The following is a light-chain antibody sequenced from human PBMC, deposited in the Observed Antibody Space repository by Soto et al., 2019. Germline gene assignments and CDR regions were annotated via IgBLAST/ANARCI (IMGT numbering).Light chain of an antibody. CDR2: DVN. CDR1: NSDIGDYNY. J-gene: IGLJ3*02. CDR3: CPYAGTYNFWV. V-gene: IGLV2-11*01. Sequence: QSALTQPRSVSGSPGQSVTISCTGTNSDIGDYNYVSWYQQHPGKAPKVMIYDVNRRPSGVPDRFSGSKSGNTASLTISGLQAEDEADYCCCPYAGTYNFWVFGGGTKLTVL.